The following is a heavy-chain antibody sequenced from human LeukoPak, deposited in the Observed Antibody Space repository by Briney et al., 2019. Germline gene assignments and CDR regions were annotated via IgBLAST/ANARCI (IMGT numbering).Heavy chain of an antibody. J-gene: IGHJ4*02. CDR3: ARGRPPYYSDSSGYYYIDY. V-gene: IGHV1-69*04. CDR1: GDTFNTYD. Sequence: PVASVKVSCKTSGDTFNTYDITWVRQAPGQGLEWMGRIIPILHIPNYAPKFQDRVTITADKSTFTVYMELSSLTSEDTAVYYCARGRPPYYSDSSGYYYIDYWGQGTLVTVSS. D-gene: IGHD3-22*01. CDR2: IIPILHIP.